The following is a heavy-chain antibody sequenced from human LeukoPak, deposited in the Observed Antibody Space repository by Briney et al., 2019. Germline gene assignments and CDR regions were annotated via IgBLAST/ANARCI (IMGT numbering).Heavy chain of an antibody. J-gene: IGHJ3*02. D-gene: IGHD6-13*01. CDR3: ARAAGYSSSWYAFDI. CDR2: INAGNGNT. CDR1: GYTFTSYA. V-gene: IGHV1-3*01. Sequence: ASVKVSCKASGYTFTSYAMHWVRQAPGQRLEWMGWINAGNGNTKYSQKFQGRVTITRDTSASTAYMELSSLRSEDTAVYYCARAAGYSSSWYAFDIWGQGTMVTVSS.